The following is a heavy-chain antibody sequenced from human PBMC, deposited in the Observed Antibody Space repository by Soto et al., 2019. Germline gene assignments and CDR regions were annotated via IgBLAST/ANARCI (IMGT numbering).Heavy chain of an antibody. CDR2: IYYSGST. Sequence: SETLSLTCTVSGGSISSSSYYWGWIRQPPGKGLEWIGSIYYSGSTYYNPSLKSRVTISVDTSKNQFSLKLSSVTAADTAVYYCASRMPGSAYDFWSGYYKPPSPHFDYWGQGTLVTVSS. V-gene: IGHV4-39*01. CDR1: GGSISSSSYY. CDR3: ASRMPGSAYDFWSGYYKPPSPHFDY. D-gene: IGHD3-3*01. J-gene: IGHJ4*02.